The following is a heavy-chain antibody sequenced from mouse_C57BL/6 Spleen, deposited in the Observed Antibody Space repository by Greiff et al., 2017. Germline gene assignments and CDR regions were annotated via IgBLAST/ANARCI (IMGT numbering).Heavy chain of an antibody. CDR3: TRWGNWSYFDY. CDR2: IDPETGGT. V-gene: IGHV1-15*01. D-gene: IGHD4-1*01. CDR1: GYTFTDYE. Sequence: QVQLQQSGAELVRPGASVTLSCKASGYTFTDYEMHWVKQTPVHGLEWIGAIDPETGGTAYNQKFKGKAILTADKSSSTAYMELRSLTSEDSAVYYGTRWGNWSYFDYWGQGTTLTVSS. J-gene: IGHJ2*01.